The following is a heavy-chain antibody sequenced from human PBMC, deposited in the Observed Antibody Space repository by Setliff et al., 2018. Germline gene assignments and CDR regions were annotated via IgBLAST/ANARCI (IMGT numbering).Heavy chain of an antibody. Sequence: ASVKVSCKASGYTFTRNGINWVRQAPGQGLEWMGWISVYNGNTHYAQKFQGRVTMTTDTSTTTAYMDLRSLRSDETAVYYCASSVDYYDRSGYPYAMDVWGQGTTVTVSS. V-gene: IGHV1-18*01. CDR2: ISVYNGNT. CDR1: GYTFTRNG. D-gene: IGHD3-22*01. CDR3: ASSVDYYDRSGYPYAMDV. J-gene: IGHJ6*02.